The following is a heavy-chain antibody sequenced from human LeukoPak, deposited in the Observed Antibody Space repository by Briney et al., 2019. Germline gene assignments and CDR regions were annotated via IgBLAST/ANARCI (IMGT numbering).Heavy chain of an antibody. J-gene: IGHJ4*02. V-gene: IGHV4-59*01. CDR3: ARGRLH. D-gene: IGHD2-15*01. CDR1: GGSISSYY. CDR2: IYYSGST. Sequence: SETLSLTCTVSGGSISSYYWSWIRQPPGKGLEWIGYIYYSGSTYYNPSLKSRVTISVDTSKNQFSLKLSSVTAADTAVYYCARGRLHWGQGTLVTVSS.